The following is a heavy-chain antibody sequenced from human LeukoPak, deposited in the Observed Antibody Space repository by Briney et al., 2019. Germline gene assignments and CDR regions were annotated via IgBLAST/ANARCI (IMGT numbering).Heavy chain of an antibody. J-gene: IGHJ4*02. V-gene: IGHV3-30-3*01. CDR2: ISYDGINK. D-gene: IGHD2-15*01. CDR1: GFTYSSYA. Sequence: PGGSLRLSCAASGFTYSSYAMHWVRQAPGKGQEWVAVISYDGINKYYADSVKGRFTISRDNSKNTLYLQMNSLRAEDTAVYYCARVPHSGYCSGGSCPNYFDYWGQGTLVTVSS. CDR3: ARVPHSGYCSGGSCPNYFDY.